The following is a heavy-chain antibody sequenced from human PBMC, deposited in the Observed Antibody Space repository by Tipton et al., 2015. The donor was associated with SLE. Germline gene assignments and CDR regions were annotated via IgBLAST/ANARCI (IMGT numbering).Heavy chain of an antibody. CDR2: TYYRSKWYN. D-gene: IGHD2-21*01. J-gene: IGHJ4*02. V-gene: IGHV6-1*01. CDR1: GDSVSSNSAA. CDR3: ARSPREVGMDFDY. Sequence: GLVKPSQTLSLTCAISGDSVSSNSAAWSWIRQSPSRGLEWLGRTYYRSKWYNDYAVSVKSRITINPDTSKNQFSLQLNSVTPEDTAVYYCARSPREVGMDFDYWGQGTLVTVSS.